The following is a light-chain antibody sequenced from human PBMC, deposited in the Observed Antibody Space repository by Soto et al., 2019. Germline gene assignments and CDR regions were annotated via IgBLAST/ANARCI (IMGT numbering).Light chain of an antibody. V-gene: IGKV3-11*01. CDR3: HQRINWPLT. J-gene: IGKJ4*01. CDR2: DAS. Sequence: EIVLTQSPATLSLSPGERATLSCRASQSVGSYLAWYQHKPGQAPRLLIYDASNRATGIPARFSASGSGTDFTLTISSLEPEDFAIYYCHQRINWPLTFGGGTRWIS. CDR1: QSVGSY.